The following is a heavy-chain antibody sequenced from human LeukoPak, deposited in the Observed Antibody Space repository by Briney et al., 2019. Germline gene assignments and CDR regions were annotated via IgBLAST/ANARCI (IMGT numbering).Heavy chain of an antibody. V-gene: IGHV4-39*01. CDR1: GGSLSRLTFY. CDR3: TGYSAGWSSGGGY. D-gene: IGHD6-19*01. J-gene: IGHJ4*02. Sequence: SEALSLTCTVSGGSLSRLTFYWGWIRQPPGKGLGWVASIYYSGTTYYSPSLKSRVAISVNRSNNQFSLRLSSVTAADTAVYFCTGYSAGWSSGGGYWGQGTVVTVSS. CDR2: IYYSGTT.